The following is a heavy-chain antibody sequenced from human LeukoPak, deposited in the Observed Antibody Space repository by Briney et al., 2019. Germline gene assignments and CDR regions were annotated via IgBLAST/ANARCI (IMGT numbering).Heavy chain of an antibody. CDR2: INPSGGST. CDR3: ARDSAGTNYYGSGDY. J-gene: IGHJ4*02. Sequence: ASMKVSCKASGYTFTSYYMHWVRQAPGQGLEWMGIINPSGGSTSYAQKFQGRVTMTRDTSTSTVYMELSSLRSEDTAVYYCARDSAGTNYYGSGDYWGQGTLVTVSS. V-gene: IGHV1-46*01. CDR1: GYTFTSYY. D-gene: IGHD3-10*01.